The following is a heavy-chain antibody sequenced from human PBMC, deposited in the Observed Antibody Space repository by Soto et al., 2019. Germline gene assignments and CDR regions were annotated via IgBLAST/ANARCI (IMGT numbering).Heavy chain of an antibody. V-gene: IGHV4-30-4*08. CDR3: AREDDGGDRDYYGLDV. D-gene: IGHD2-21*02. CDR1: GGCISYEYYH. J-gene: IGHJ6*02. Sequence: TLSLTCTVSGGCISYEYYHWTWIRQSPGKGLEWIGYIHYSGSIIYNPSFKSRVTISVDTSKNQFSLQLSSVTAADTAVYFCAREDDGGDRDYYGLDVWGQGTTVTVSS. CDR2: IHYSGSI.